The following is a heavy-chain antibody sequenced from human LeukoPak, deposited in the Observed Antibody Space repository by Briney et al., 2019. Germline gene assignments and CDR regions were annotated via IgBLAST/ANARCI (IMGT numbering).Heavy chain of an antibody. CDR2: ISGGGDNT. Sequence: GGPLSLSCAVSGFPFSDFAMSWVRQAPGKGLEWASTISGGGDNTYFADSVKGRFTISRDNSKNTLFLQMVSLRAEDTAVYYCAKFEGALLGNYYMDVWGKGTTVTVSS. J-gene: IGHJ6*03. CDR3: AKFEGALLGNYYMDV. V-gene: IGHV3-23*01. CDR1: GFPFSDFA.